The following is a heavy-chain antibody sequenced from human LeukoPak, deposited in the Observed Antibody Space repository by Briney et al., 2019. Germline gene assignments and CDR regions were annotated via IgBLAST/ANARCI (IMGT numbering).Heavy chain of an antibody. J-gene: IGHJ3*02. Sequence: PGGSLRLSCAASGFTFSSYAMSWVRQAPGKGLEWVAVISYDGSNKYYADSVKGRFTISRDNSKNTLYLQMNSLRAEDTAVYYCARVYYDSSGYSDAFDIWGQGTMVTVSS. D-gene: IGHD3-22*01. CDR3: ARVYYDSSGYSDAFDI. CDR1: GFTFSSYA. V-gene: IGHV3-30*04. CDR2: ISYDGSNK.